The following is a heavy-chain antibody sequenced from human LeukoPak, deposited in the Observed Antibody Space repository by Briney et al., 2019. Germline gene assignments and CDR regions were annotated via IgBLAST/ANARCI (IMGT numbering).Heavy chain of an antibody. J-gene: IGHJ3*02. CDR3: ASPRSSSDAFDI. CDR1: GYPINNAYY. V-gene: IGHV4-38-2*01. D-gene: IGHD6-13*01. Sequence: SETLSLTCAVSGYPINNAYYWVWIRQPPGKGLEWIGSIYHSGSTYYNPSLKSRVTISVDTSKNQFSLKLSSVTAADTAVYYCASPRSSSDAFDIWGQGTMVTVSS. CDR2: IYHSGST.